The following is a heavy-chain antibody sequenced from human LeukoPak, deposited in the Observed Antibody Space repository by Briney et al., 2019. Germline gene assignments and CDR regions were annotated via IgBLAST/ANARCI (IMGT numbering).Heavy chain of an antibody. CDR3: ARGDGSGSYYNAIDY. Sequence: SETLSLTCAVSGGSISSGGYSWSWIGQPPGKGLEWIGYIYYSGSTYYNPSLKSRVTISVDTSKNQFSLKLSSVTAADTAVYYCARGDGSGSYYNAIDYWGQGTLVTVSS. CDR1: GGSISSGGYS. CDR2: IYYSGST. J-gene: IGHJ4*02. D-gene: IGHD3-10*01. V-gene: IGHV4-30-4*07.